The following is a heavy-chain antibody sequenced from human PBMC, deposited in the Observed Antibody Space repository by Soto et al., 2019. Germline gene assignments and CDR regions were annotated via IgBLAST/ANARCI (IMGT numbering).Heavy chain of an antibody. CDR2: INSDGSST. V-gene: IGHV3-74*01. CDR3: ARSYGYGDYYGMDV. CDR1: GFTFSGCW. J-gene: IGHJ6*02. D-gene: IGHD4-17*01. Sequence: PGGSLRLSCAASGFTFSGCWMHWVRQAPGKGLVWVSRINSDGSSTSYADSVKGRFTISRDNAKNTLYLQMNSLRAEDTAVYYCARSYGYGDYYGMDVWGQGTTVTVSS.